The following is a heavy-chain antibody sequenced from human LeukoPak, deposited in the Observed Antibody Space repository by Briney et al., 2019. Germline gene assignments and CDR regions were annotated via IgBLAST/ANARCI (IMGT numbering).Heavy chain of an antibody. Sequence: ASVKVSCKASGYTFTSYAMHWVRQAPGQRLEWMGWINAGNGNTKYSQKLQGRVTITRDTSASTAYMELSSLRAEDTAVYYCAREDAMVRGVIIQAVTYWGQGTLVTVSS. V-gene: IGHV1-3*01. CDR2: INAGNGNT. CDR1: GYTFTSYA. J-gene: IGHJ4*02. CDR3: AREDAMVRGVIIQAVTY. D-gene: IGHD3-10*01.